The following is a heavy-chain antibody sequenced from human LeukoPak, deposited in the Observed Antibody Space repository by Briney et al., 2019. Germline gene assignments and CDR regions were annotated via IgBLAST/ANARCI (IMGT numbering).Heavy chain of an antibody. CDR1: GFAFSSSW. CDR2: MNPDGSAK. Sequence: GGSLRLSCAASGFAFSSSWMAWVRQAPGKGLEWVGNMNPDGSAKDCVDSVRGRFTISRDNAKNSLHLQMNSLKTEDTAVYYCTTEGLYFYGSGSYPYYYYGMDVWGQGTTVTVSS. CDR3: TTEGLYFYGSGSYPYYYYGMDV. J-gene: IGHJ6*02. V-gene: IGHV3-7*05. D-gene: IGHD3-10*01.